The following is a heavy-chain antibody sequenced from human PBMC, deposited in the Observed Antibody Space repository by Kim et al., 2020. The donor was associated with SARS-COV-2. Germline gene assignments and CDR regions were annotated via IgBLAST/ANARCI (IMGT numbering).Heavy chain of an antibody. V-gene: IGHV3-9*01. Sequence: AESVKGRFTISRDNAKSSLYLQMNSLRAEDTALYYCAKDSYGIAVAGTFDYCGQGTLVTFSS. CDR3: AKDSYGIAVAGTFDY. D-gene: IGHD6-19*01. J-gene: IGHJ4*02.